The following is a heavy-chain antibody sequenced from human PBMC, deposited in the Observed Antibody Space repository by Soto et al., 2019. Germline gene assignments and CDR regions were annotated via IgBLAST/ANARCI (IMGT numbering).Heavy chain of an antibody. CDR2: IIPVFDTV. CDR3: ERGGSGYVWFNEF. D-gene: IGHD3-22*01. CDR1: GGLFSSYA. Sequence: QEQLVQSGAEVKQSGSSVKVSCKDTGGLFSSYAVSWVRQAPGQGLEWMGGIIPVFDTVYYAQKFQGRVTITADESTTTAYMELSSLRSEDTAMYYCERGGSGYVWFNEFWGQGTLVTVSS. J-gene: IGHJ4*02. V-gene: IGHV1-69*01.